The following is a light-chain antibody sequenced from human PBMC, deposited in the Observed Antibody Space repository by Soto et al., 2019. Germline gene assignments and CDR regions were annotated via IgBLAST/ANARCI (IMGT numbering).Light chain of an antibody. Sequence: QSVLTQPPSVSGAPGQRVTISCTGSSSNIGAGYDVHWYQQLPGTAPKLLIYGNSNRPSGVPDRFSGSKSGTSASLDITGIQAEDEADYYCQSYDSSLSGSVVFGGGTKLTVL. V-gene: IGLV1-40*01. J-gene: IGLJ2*01. CDR1: SSNIGAGYD. CDR2: GNS. CDR3: QSYDSSLSGSVV.